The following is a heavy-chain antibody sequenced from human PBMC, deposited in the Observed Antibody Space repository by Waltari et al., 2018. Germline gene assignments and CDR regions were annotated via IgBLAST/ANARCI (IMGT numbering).Heavy chain of an antibody. CDR3: ASWSY. J-gene: IGHJ4*02. V-gene: IGHV4-61*02. Sequence: QVQLQESGPGLVKPSQTLSLTCTVSGGSISSGSYYWSWIRPPAGKGLEWIGRIYTRGSTNYNPAVKSRVTISVDTSKNQFSLKLSSVTAADTAVYYCASWSYWGQGTLVTVSS. CDR1: GGSISSGSYY. CDR2: IYTRGST.